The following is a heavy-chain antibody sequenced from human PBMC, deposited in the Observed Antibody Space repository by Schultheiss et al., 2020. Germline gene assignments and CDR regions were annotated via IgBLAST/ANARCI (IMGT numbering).Heavy chain of an antibody. D-gene: IGHD1-26*01. CDR2: LYNSRST. CDR3: ARCTSGSCDYFDY. V-gene: IGHV4-61*02. Sequence: SQTLSLTCTVSGASISGGCCYWSWIRQPAGKGLEWIVRLYNSRSTNYNPSLKSRATLSADTSKNQFYLRLRSVTAADTAVYYCARCTSGSCDYFDYWGQGTLVTVCS. J-gene: IGHJ4*02. CDR1: GASISGGCCY.